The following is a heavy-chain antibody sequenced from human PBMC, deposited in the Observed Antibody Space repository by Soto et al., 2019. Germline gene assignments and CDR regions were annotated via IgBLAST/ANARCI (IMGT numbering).Heavy chain of an antibody. Sequence: SETLSLTCTVSGGSISSYYWSWIRQPPGKGLEWIGYIYYSGSTNYNPSLKSRVTISVDTSKNQFSLKLSSVTAADTAVYYCARDGLGSGYNTHYFDYWGQGTLVTVSS. CDR1: GGSISSYY. D-gene: IGHD3-3*01. V-gene: IGHV4-59*01. CDR2: IYYSGST. CDR3: ARDGLGSGYNTHYFDY. J-gene: IGHJ4*02.